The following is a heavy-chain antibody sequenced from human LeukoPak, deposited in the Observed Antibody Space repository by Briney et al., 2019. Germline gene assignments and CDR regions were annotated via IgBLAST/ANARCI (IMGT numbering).Heavy chain of an antibody. J-gene: IGHJ4*02. V-gene: IGHV4-59*01. Sequence: PSETLSLTCTVSVGSIGRYYWTWIRQPPGKGLEWIGYIYNSGSTNYNPSLKSRVTISVDTSKNQFSLKLSAVTAADTAVYYCARSRDGYNLDYWGQGTLVTVSS. CDR2: IYNSGST. CDR3: ARSRDGYNLDY. CDR1: VGSIGRYY. D-gene: IGHD5-24*01.